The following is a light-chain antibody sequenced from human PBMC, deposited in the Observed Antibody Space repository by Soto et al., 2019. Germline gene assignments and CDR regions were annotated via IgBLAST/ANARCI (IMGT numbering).Light chain of an antibody. V-gene: IGKV3-15*01. CDR2: GAS. Sequence: EIVVTQSAATLSVSPGERATLSCRASQSVSNNLAWYQQKPGQAPRLLIYGASTRATGVPVRFSGSGSGTEFTLTISSLQSEDFALYYCQQYNDWQWTLGQGTKVEIK. CDR3: QQYNDWQWT. CDR1: QSVSNN. J-gene: IGKJ1*01.